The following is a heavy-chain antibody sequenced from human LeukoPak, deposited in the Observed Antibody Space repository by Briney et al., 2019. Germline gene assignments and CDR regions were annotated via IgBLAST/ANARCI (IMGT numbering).Heavy chain of an antibody. Sequence: SETLSLTCTVSGDSISSYYWSWIRQPPGKGLEWIGYIYYSGSTNYNTSLKSRVTISVDTSKNQFSLKLSSVTAADTAVYYCAREAVFGVVKHTYYYYYMDVWGKGTTVTVSS. V-gene: IGHV4-59*01. CDR2: IYYSGST. CDR3: AREAVFGVVKHTYYYYYMDV. D-gene: IGHD3-3*01. J-gene: IGHJ6*03. CDR1: GDSISSYY.